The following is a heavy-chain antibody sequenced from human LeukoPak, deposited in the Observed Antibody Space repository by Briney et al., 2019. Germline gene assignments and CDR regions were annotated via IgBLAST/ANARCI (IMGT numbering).Heavy chain of an antibody. Sequence: ASVKVSCKASGYTFTSYGISWVRQAPGQGLEWMGWISAYNSNTKYAQKLQGRVTMTTDTSTSTAYIELRSLRSNDTAVYYCARDNSVRDEAWWFNPWGQGTLVTVSS. V-gene: IGHV1-18*01. J-gene: IGHJ5*02. CDR1: GYTFTSYG. CDR2: ISAYNSNT. D-gene: IGHD5-24*01. CDR3: ARDNSVRDEAWWFNP.